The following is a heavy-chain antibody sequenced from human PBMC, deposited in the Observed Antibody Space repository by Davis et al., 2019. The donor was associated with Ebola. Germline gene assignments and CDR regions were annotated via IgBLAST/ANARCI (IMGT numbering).Heavy chain of an antibody. CDR1: GGSISTSSYY. Sequence: SETLSLTCTVSGGSISTSSYYWGWIRQPPGKGLEWIGSIYYSGKTYYNPSLKSRVTISVDTSKNQFSLKLSSVTAADTAVYYCARGSLYVWFDPWGQGTLVTVSS. J-gene: IGHJ5*02. V-gene: IGHV4-39*07. D-gene: IGHD3-16*01. CDR3: ARGSLYVWFDP. CDR2: IYYSGKT.